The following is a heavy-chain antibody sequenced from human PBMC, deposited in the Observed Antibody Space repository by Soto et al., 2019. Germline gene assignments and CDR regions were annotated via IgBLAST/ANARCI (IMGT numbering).Heavy chain of an antibody. D-gene: IGHD6-6*01. J-gene: IGHJ6*02. V-gene: IGHV4-30-2*01. Sequence: SETLSLTCAVSGGSISSGGYSWSWIRQPPGKGLEWIGYIYHSGSTYYNPSLKSRVTISVDRSKNQFSLKLSSVTAADTAVYCCARVSEGYSSSEFNGMDVWGQGTTVTVSS. CDR1: GGSISSGGYS. CDR3: ARVSEGYSSSEFNGMDV. CDR2: IYHSGST.